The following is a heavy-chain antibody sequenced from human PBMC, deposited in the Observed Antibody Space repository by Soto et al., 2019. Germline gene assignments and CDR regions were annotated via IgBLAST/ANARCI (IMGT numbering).Heavy chain of an antibody. D-gene: IGHD3-22*01. CDR2: IGGSGGDT. V-gene: IGHV3-23*01. Sequence: GGSLRLSCAASGFTFSIYAMSWVRQAPGKGLEWVSTIGGSGGDTTYADFVRGRFTVSRDNSRNTLYLQMNSLRAEDTAIYYCAKDAPGSGWLSDYWGRGTLVTVSS. J-gene: IGHJ4*02. CDR3: AKDAPGSGWLSDY. CDR1: GFTFSIYA.